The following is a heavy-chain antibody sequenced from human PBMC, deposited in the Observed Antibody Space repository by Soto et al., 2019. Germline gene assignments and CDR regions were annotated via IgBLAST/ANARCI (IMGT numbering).Heavy chain of an antibody. V-gene: IGHV5-10-1*01. J-gene: IGHJ3*01. D-gene: IGHD2-15*01. Sequence: GESLKISCKASGYKFTTFWLNWVRQTPGKGLEWLGRIDPTDSFTNYSPPFEGHVTISVDRSISTAYLQWNSLQASDTAIYYCERSASCGSRDAFDVWGQGTTVTVSS. CDR2: IDPTDSFT. CDR3: ERSASCGSRDAFDV. CDR1: GYKFTTFW.